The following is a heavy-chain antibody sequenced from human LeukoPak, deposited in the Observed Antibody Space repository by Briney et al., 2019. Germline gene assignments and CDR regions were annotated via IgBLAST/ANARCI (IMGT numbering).Heavy chain of an antibody. D-gene: IGHD3-22*01. V-gene: IGHV3-23*01. CDR1: GFTFSSYA. CDR2: ISGSGGST. Sequence: PGGSLRLSCAASGFTFSSYAMSWVRQAPGKGLEWVSAISGSGGSTYYADSVKGRFTISRDNSKNTLYLQMNSPRAEDTAVYYCAKDRIRYYYDSSGNEYFQHWGQGTLVTVSS. J-gene: IGHJ1*01. CDR3: AKDRIRYYYDSSGNEYFQH.